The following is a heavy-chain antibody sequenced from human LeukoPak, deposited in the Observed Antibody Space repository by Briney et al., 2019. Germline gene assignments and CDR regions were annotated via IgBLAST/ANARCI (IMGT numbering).Heavy chain of an antibody. Sequence: SETLSLTCAVYGGSFSGYYWSWIRHPPGKGLEWIGEINHSGSTNYNPSLKSRVTISVDTSKNQFSLKLSSVTAADTAVYYCARGSTVTGDTDAFDIWGQGTMVTVSS. CDR2: INHSGST. D-gene: IGHD4-17*01. CDR1: GGSFSGYY. V-gene: IGHV4-34*01. CDR3: ARGSTVTGDTDAFDI. J-gene: IGHJ3*02.